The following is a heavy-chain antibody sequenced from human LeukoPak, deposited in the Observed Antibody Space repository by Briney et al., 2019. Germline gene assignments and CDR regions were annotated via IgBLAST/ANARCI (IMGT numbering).Heavy chain of an antibody. CDR2: INPNSGGT. Sequence: GASVKASCKASGYTFTGYHMHWVRQAPGQGLEWVGRINPNSGGTNYAQKFQGRVTMTRDTSINTAYMELNRLRSDDTAVYYCAVRRGNVATRFDYWGQGTLVTVSS. CDR1: GYTFTGYH. V-gene: IGHV1-2*06. D-gene: IGHD3-16*01. CDR3: AVRRGNVATRFDY. J-gene: IGHJ4*02.